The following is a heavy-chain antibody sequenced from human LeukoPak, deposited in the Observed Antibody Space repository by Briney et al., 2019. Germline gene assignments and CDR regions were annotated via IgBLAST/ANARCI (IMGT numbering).Heavy chain of an antibody. D-gene: IGHD3-10*01. V-gene: IGHV4-59*01. CDR2: IYYSGST. CDR1: GGSISSYY. J-gene: IGHJ3*02. Sequence: PSETLSLTCTVSGGSISSYYWSWIRQPPGKELEWIGYIYYSGSTNYNPSLKSRVTISVDTSKNQFSLKLSSVTAADTAVYYCARSDGYGLVGIWGQGTMVTVSS. CDR3: ARSDGYGLVGI.